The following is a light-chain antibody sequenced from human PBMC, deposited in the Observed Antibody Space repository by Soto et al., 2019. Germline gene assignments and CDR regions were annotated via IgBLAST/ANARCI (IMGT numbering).Light chain of an antibody. Sequence: EIVLTQSPGTLSLSPGERATLSCRASQSVGSSYLAWYQQKPGQAPRLLIYGASSRATGIPDRFSGTGSGTDFTVTISRLEPEDFAVYYCQQYVTSPWTFGQGTKVEIK. CDR3: QQYVTSPWT. CDR1: QSVGSSY. CDR2: GAS. V-gene: IGKV3-20*01. J-gene: IGKJ1*01.